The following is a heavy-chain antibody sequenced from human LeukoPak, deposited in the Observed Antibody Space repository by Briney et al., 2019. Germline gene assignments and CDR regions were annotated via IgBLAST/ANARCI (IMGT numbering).Heavy chain of an antibody. V-gene: IGHV4-61*02. CDR3: ARSPYWNDEGYFDY. Sequence: SETLSLTCTVSGGSISSGSYYWSWIRQPAGKGLEWIGRIYTSGSTNYNPSLKSRVTISVDTSKNQFSLKLSSVTAADTAVYYCARSPYWNDEGYFDYWGQGTLVTVSS. J-gene: IGHJ4*02. CDR1: GGSISSGSYY. D-gene: IGHD1-1*01. CDR2: IYTSGST.